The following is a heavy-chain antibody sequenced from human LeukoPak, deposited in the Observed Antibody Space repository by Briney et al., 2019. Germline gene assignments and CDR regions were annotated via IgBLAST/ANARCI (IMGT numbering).Heavy chain of an antibody. Sequence: GRSLRLSCAASGFTFSSYAMHWVRQAPGKGLEYVSAISSNGGSTYYANSVKGRFTISRDNSKNTLYLQMGSLRAEDMAVYYCARGGSYFPHWFDPWGQGTLVTVSS. CDR1: GFTFSSYA. V-gene: IGHV3-64*01. CDR3: ARGGSYFPHWFDP. CDR2: ISSNGGST. D-gene: IGHD1-26*01. J-gene: IGHJ5*02.